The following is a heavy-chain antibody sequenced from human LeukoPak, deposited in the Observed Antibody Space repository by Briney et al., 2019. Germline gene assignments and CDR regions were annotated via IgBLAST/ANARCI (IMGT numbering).Heavy chain of an antibody. J-gene: IGHJ5*02. CDR2: INHSGSA. V-gene: IGHV4-34*01. D-gene: IGHD6-19*01. CDR3: ARSAGYSGA. CDR1: GGSFSGYY. Sequence: SETLSLTCAVYGGSFSGYYWSWIRQPPGKGLEWIGEINHSGSANYNPPLKSRVTLSIDTSRNQFSLILSSVTAADTAVYYCARSAGYSGAWGQGTRVTVSS.